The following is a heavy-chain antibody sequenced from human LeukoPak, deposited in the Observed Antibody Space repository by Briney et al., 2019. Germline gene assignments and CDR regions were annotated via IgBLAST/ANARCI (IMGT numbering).Heavy chain of an antibody. D-gene: IGHD3-22*01. CDR1: GGSISSGDYY. J-gene: IGHJ4*02. V-gene: IGHV4-30-4*08. CDR3: ALTHLRRFGLWDSSGYPDGRFDY. Sequence: PSQTLSLTCTVSGGSISSGDYYWSWIRQPPGKGLEWIGYIYYSGSTYYNPSLKSRVTISVDTSKNQFSLKLSSVTAADTAVYYCALTHLRRFGLWDSSGYPDGRFDYWGQGTLVTVSS. CDR2: IYYSGST.